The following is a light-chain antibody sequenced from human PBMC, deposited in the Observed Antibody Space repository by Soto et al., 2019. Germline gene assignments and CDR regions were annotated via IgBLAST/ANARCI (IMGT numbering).Light chain of an antibody. CDR2: GTS. CDR1: QNIRDN. V-gene: IGKV3-15*01. Sequence: TQSPATLSVSPGERATLSCRASQNIRDNLAWYQQRPGQAPRLLIYGTSTRATGVPARFSGSGSGTEFTLSISSLQSEDFAVYYCKQYKEWPPFTFGQGTRLEIK. CDR3: KQYKEWPPFT. J-gene: IGKJ5*01.